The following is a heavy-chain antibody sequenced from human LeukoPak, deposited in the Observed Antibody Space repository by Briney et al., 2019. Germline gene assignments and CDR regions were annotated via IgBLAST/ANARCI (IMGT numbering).Heavy chain of an antibody. Sequence: SETLSLTCTVSGGSISSHYWSWIRQPPGKGLEWIGYIYYSGSTNYNPSLKSRVTISVDTSKNQFSLKPSSVTAADTAVYYCASWGGQWRKYFDYWGQGTLVTVSS. CDR1: GGSISSHY. V-gene: IGHV4-59*11. D-gene: IGHD6-19*01. CDR2: IYYSGST. CDR3: ASWGGQWRKYFDY. J-gene: IGHJ4*02.